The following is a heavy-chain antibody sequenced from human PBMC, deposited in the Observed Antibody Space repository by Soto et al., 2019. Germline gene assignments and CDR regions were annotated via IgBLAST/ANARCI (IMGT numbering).Heavy chain of an antibody. CDR1: GGSISSYY. CDR2: IYYSGST. Sequence: SETLSLTCTVSGGSISSYYWSWIRQPPGKGLEWIGYIYYSGSTNYNPSLKSRVTISVDTSTNQFSLKLSSVTAADTAVYYCARVSGVVVITAPDWYFDLWGRDTLVTVSS. J-gene: IGHJ2*01. V-gene: IGHV4-59*01. CDR3: ARVSGVVVITAPDWYFDL. D-gene: IGHD3-22*01.